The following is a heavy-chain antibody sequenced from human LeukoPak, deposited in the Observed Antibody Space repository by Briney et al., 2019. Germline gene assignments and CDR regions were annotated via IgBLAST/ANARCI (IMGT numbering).Heavy chain of an antibody. CDR2: INHSGST. Sequence: SETLSLTCAVYGGSFSGYYWSWIRQPPGKGLEWIGEINHSGSTNYNPSLKSRVTISVDTSKNQFSLKLSSVTAADTAVYYCARWTNPVVVTAISSNHAFDIWGQGTMVTVSS. J-gene: IGHJ3*02. CDR3: ARWTNPVVVTAISSNHAFDI. D-gene: IGHD2-21*02. V-gene: IGHV4-34*01. CDR1: GGSFSGYY.